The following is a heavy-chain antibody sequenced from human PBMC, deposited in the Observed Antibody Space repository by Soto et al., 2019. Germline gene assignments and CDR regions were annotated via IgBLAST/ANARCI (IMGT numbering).Heavy chain of an antibody. V-gene: IGHV3-30*18. CDR1: GFTFSSYG. J-gene: IGHJ3*02. Sequence: QVQLVESGGGVVQPGRSLRLSCAASGFTFSSYGMHWVRQAPGKGLEWVAVISYDGSNKYYADSVKGRFTISRDNSKNTLYPQMNSLRAEDTAVYYCAKGWLVWGYDAFDIWGQGTMVTVSS. D-gene: IGHD6-19*01. CDR2: ISYDGSNK. CDR3: AKGWLVWGYDAFDI.